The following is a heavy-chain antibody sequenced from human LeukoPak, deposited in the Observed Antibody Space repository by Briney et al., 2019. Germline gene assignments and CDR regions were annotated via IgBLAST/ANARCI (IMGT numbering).Heavy chain of an antibody. CDR3: TTDRAGAFDI. CDR2: LQSKTDGGTT. D-gene: IGHD3-10*01. V-gene: IGHV3-15*01. Sequence: GGSLRLPCAASGFTLMNAWMTWVRQAPGKGLEWVGRLQSKTDGGTTEYAAPVKGRFTISRDDSKNTLFLQMNSLKTEDTAVYYCTTDRAGAFDIWGQGTMVTVSS. CDR1: GFTLMNAW. J-gene: IGHJ3*02.